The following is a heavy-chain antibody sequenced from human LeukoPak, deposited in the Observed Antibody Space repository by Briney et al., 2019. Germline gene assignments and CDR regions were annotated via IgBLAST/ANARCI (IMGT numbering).Heavy chain of an antibody. J-gene: IGHJ3*02. Sequence: PGGSLRLSCAVSGFTFTSYAISWVRQAPGKGLEWVANIKQDGSEKYYVDSVKGRFTISRDNAKNSLYLQMNSLRAEDTAVYYCARDQYGGDGDDAFDIWGQGTMVTVSS. D-gene: IGHD2-21*01. V-gene: IGHV3-7*01. CDR1: GFTFTSYA. CDR2: IKQDGSEK. CDR3: ARDQYGGDGDDAFDI.